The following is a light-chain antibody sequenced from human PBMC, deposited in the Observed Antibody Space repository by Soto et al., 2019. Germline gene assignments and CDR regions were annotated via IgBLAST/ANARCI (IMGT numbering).Light chain of an antibody. CDR3: QQYGSSPQVT. J-gene: IGKJ4*01. Sequence: TVLTQSPDTLSLSPGERATLSCRVSPGVNSRYLAWYQQKPGQAPRLLIYGASTRATGIPDRFSGSGSGTDFTLTIGRPEPEDFAVYYCQQYGSSPQVTFGGGTKVESK. CDR2: GAS. CDR1: PGVNSRY. V-gene: IGKV3-20*01.